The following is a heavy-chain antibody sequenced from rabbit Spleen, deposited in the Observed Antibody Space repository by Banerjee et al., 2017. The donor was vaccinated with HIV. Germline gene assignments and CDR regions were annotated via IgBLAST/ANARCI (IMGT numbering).Heavy chain of an antibody. D-gene: IGHD8-1*01. CDR1: GFSFSSGYY. CDR3: ARDTGTSFSTYGMDL. Sequence: QQQLEESGGGLVKPGGTLTLTCTASGFSFSSGYYMGWVRQAPGKGLEWIACIDTGSRDFTYYASWAKGRFTISKTSSTTVTLQMTSLTVADTATYFCARDTGTSFSTYGMDLWGPGTLVTVS. CDR2: IDTGSRDFT. J-gene: IGHJ6*01. V-gene: IGHV1S45*01.